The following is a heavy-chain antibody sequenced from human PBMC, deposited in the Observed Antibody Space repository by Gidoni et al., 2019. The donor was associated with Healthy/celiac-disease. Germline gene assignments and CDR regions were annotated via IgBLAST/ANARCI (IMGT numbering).Heavy chain of an antibody. V-gene: IGHV3-23*01. CDR2: ISGIGGST. CDR3: AKDPGGDYEAYWYFDL. J-gene: IGHJ2*01. D-gene: IGHD4-17*01. CDR1: GFTFSSYA. Sequence: EVQLLQSGGGLVQPGGSLRLSCAASGFTFSSYAMRWVRQAPGKGLGWVSAISGIGGSTYHADSVKGRFTISRDNSKNTLYLQMNSLRAEDTAVYYCAKDPGGDYEAYWYFDLWGRGTLVTVSS.